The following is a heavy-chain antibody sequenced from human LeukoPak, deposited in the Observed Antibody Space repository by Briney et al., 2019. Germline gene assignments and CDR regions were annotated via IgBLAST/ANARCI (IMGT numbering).Heavy chain of an antibody. CDR3: ARGTMMVGP. J-gene: IGHJ5*02. Sequence: SETLSLTCTVSGGSIGSYYWSWIRQPPGKGLEWIRYINYSGTTNYNPSLKSRVSISVDTSKNQFSLKLSSVTAADTAVYYCARGTMMVGPWGQGTQVTVSS. V-gene: IGHV4-59*01. CDR1: GGSIGSYY. CDR2: INYSGTT. D-gene: IGHD3-22*01.